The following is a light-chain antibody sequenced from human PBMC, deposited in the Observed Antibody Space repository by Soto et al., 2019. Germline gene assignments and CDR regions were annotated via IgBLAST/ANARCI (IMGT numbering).Light chain of an antibody. V-gene: IGLV1-44*01. Sequence: QSVLTQPPSASGTPGQRVTISCSGSSSNIGINTVNWYQQLPGTAPKLLIYSSNQRPSGGPDRFSGSKSGTSASLAISGLQSEDESDYYCAAWDDRLNGPVFGTGTKLTVL. J-gene: IGLJ1*01. CDR1: SSNIGINT. CDR3: AAWDDRLNGPV. CDR2: SSN.